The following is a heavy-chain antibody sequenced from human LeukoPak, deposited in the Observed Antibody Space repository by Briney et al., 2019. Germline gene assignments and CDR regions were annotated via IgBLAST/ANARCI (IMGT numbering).Heavy chain of an antibody. V-gene: IGHV2-5*01. CDR2: ISWNDDN. CDR3: AHATRFDWFDP. CDR1: GFSLSTSGVG. D-gene: IGHD1-1*01. J-gene: IGHJ5*02. Sequence: KESGPTLVKPTQTLTLTCTFSGFSLSTSGVGVGWIRQPPGKALEWLALISWNDDNSYSPSLRTRLTITKDTSKNQVVITMTNMDPVDTATYYCAHATRFDWFDPWGQGTLVTVSS.